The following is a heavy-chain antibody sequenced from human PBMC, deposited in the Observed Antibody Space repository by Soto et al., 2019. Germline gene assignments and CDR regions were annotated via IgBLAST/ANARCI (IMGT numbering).Heavy chain of an antibody. CDR2: IHYSGSI. V-gene: IGHV4-30-4*08. J-gene: IGHJ6*02. Sequence: SETLSLTCTVSGGSISYEYFHWTWIRQSPGKGLEWIGYIHYSGSIIYNPSFKSRVTISVDTSKDQFSLQLSSVTAADTAVYFCAREDDGGDRDYYGLDVWGQGTTVTVSS. D-gene: IGHD2-21*02. CDR1: GGSISYEYFH. CDR3: AREDDGGDRDYYGLDV.